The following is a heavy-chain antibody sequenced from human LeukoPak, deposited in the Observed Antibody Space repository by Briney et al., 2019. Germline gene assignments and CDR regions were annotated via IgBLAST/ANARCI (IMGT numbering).Heavy chain of an antibody. J-gene: IGHJ4*02. V-gene: IGHV4-59*12. CDR1: GGSISSYY. D-gene: IGHD3-10*01. Sequence: ASETLSLTCTVSGGSISSYYWSWIRQPPGKGLEWIGYIYYSGSTNYNPSLKSRVTISVDKSKNQFSLKLSSVTAADTAVYYCASRPFTMVRGVSTFDYWGQGTLVTVSS. CDR3: ASRPFTMVRGVSTFDY. CDR2: IYYSGST.